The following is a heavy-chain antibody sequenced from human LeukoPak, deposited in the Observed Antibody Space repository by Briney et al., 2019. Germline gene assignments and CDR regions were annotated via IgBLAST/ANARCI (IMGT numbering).Heavy chain of an antibody. Sequence: KPGGSLRLSCAASGFGFSDYYMNWIRQAPGKGLEWVSYISGSGSVTYLADSVKGRFTISRDNSKNTLYLQMSSLRADDTAVYYCARGLAAAGTRGPYWGQGTLVTVSS. J-gene: IGHJ4*02. V-gene: IGHV3-11*04. D-gene: IGHD6-13*01. CDR2: ISGSGSVT. CDR1: GFGFSDYY. CDR3: ARGLAAAGTRGPY.